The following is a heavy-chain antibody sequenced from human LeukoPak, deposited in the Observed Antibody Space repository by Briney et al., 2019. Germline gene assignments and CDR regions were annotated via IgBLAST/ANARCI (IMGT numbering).Heavy chain of an antibody. Sequence: GRSLRLSCAASGFTFSSYGMHWVRQAPGKGLEWVAVIWCDGSNKYYADSVKGRFTISRDNSKNTLYLQMNSLRAEDTAVYYCAKDRHAFDIWGQGTMVTVSS. J-gene: IGHJ3*02. CDR3: AKDRHAFDI. CDR2: IWCDGSNK. CDR1: GFTFSSYG. V-gene: IGHV3-33*06.